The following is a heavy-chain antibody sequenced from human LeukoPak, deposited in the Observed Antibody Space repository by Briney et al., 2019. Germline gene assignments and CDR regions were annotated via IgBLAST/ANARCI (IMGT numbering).Heavy chain of an antibody. V-gene: IGHV3-53*01. Sequence: PGGSLRLSYAASGFTVSRNYMTWVRQPPGKGLEWISVIYTDTYYADSVKGRFTISRDNSKNTLYLQMNSLRAEDTAVYYCASLRSGTTKYFDYWGQGTLVTVSS. CDR2: IYTDT. J-gene: IGHJ4*02. CDR1: GFTVSRNY. CDR3: ASLRSGTTKYFDY. D-gene: IGHD1-1*01.